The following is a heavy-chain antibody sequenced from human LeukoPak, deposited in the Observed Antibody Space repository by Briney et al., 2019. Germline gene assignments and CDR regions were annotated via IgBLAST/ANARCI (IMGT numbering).Heavy chain of an antibody. D-gene: IGHD3-22*01. V-gene: IGHV4-34*01. J-gene: IGHJ4*02. CDR1: GGSFSGYY. Sequence: PSETLSLTCAVYGGSFSGYYWSWIRQPPGKGLEWIGEPNHSGSTNYNPSLKSRVTISVDTSKNQFSLKLSSVTAADTAVYYCASSPGGYYDSSGYPRDYWGQGTLVTVSS. CDR2: PNHSGST. CDR3: ASSPGGYYDSSGYPRDY.